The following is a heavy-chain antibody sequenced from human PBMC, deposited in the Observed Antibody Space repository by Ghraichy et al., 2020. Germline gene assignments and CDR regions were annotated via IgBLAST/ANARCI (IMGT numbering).Heavy chain of an antibody. J-gene: IGHJ3*02. CDR2: IYHSGST. CDR3: ARGWDAFDI. V-gene: IGHV4-30-2*01. Sequence: SETLSLTCAVSGGSISSGGYSWSWIRQPPGKGLEWIGYIYHSGSTYYNPSLKSRVTISVDRSKNQFSLKLSSVTAADTAVYYCARGWDAFDIWGQGTMVTVSS. D-gene: IGHD6-13*01. CDR1: GGSISSGGYS.